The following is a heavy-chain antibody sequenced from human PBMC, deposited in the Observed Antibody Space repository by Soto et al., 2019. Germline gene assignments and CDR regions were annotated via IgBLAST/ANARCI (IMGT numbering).Heavy chain of an antibody. CDR3: AGRYDGTNCLRHFDY. V-gene: IGHV1-69*06. CDR2: IIPIFGTA. CDR1: GGTFNNYV. Sequence: QVQLVQSGAEVKKPGSSVKVSCRASGGTFNNYVINWVRQAPGQGLEWMAGIIPIFGTANYAQKFQGRVTITADKSTSTAYMELNSLISEDTAVYYCAGRYDGTNCLRHFDYWGQGTLVTVSS. D-gene: IGHD2-2*01. J-gene: IGHJ4*02.